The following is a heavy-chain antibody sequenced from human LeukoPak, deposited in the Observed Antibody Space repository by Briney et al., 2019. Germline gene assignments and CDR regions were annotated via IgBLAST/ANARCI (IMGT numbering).Heavy chain of an antibody. CDR2: INHSGST. D-gene: IGHD3-22*01. J-gene: IGHJ4*02. CDR1: GGSFSGYY. Sequence: SETLSLTCAVYGGSFSGYYWSWIRQPPGKGLEWIGEINHSGSTNYNPSLKSRVIILVDTSKNQFSLKLSSVTAADTAVYYCARPQARGGDSSGYYYFDYWGQGTLVTVSS. V-gene: IGHV4-34*01. CDR3: ARPQARGGDSSGYYYFDY.